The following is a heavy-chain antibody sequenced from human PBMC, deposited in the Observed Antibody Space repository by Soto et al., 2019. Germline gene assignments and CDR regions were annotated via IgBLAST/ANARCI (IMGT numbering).Heavy chain of an antibody. CDR1: GYNFATYW. CDR3: ARGYCSSTSCYWLYGMDV. V-gene: IGHV5-51*01. D-gene: IGHD2-2*01. J-gene: IGHJ6*02. CDR2: IFPDDSDT. Sequence: GESLKISCKGSGYNFATYWIGWVRQMPGKGLEWMGIIFPDDSDTKYSPSFQGQVTISADKSISTAYLQWNSLEASDTATYYCARGYCSSTSCYWLYGMDVWGQGTTVTVSS.